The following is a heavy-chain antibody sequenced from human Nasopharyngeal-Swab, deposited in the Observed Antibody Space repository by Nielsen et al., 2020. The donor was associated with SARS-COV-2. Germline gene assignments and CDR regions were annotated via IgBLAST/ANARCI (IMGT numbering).Heavy chain of an antibody. J-gene: IGHJ2*01. V-gene: IGHV4-31*03. CDR2: IYYSGST. CDR3: ARTLRQNWYFDL. CDR1: GGSISSGGYY. Sequence: SETLSLTCTVSGGSISSGGYYWSWIRQHPGKGLEWIGYIYYSGSTYYNPSLKSRVTISVDTSKNQFSLKLSSVTAADTAVYYCARTLRQNWYFDLWGRGTLVTVSS.